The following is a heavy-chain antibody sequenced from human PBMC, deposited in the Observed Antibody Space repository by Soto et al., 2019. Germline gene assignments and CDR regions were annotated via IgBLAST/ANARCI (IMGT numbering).Heavy chain of an antibody. CDR2: MYYSGGT. Sequence: SETLSLTCTVSGGSISSYYWSWIRQPPGKGLEWLGYMYYSGGTNYNPSVKSRITISADTSRNQFSLKLTSVTAADTAVYYCARRDYSSSSEFDYWGQGTLVTVSS. CDR3: ARRDYSSSSEFDY. D-gene: IGHD6-6*01. J-gene: IGHJ4*02. V-gene: IGHV4-59*01. CDR1: GGSISSYY.